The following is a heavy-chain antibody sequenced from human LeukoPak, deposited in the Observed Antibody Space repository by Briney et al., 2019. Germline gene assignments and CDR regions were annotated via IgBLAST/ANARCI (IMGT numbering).Heavy chain of an antibody. Sequence: GSLRLSCAASGFTFSSYSMKWVRQAPGKGLQWVSSMSSSGSYTYYADSVKGRFTLSRDNAKNSLYLQMNSLRAEDTAVYYCATELAADAFDIWGQGTMVTVSS. CDR3: ATELAADAFDI. CDR2: MSSSGSYT. D-gene: IGHD6-13*01. V-gene: IGHV3-21*01. J-gene: IGHJ3*02. CDR1: GFTFSSYS.